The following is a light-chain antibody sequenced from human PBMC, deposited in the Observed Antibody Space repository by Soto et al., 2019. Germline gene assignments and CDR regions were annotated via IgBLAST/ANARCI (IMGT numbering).Light chain of an antibody. CDR3: QQYNNWPPFLT. CDR1: QSVSSN. J-gene: IGKJ4*01. V-gene: IGKV3-15*01. CDR2: GAS. Sequence: EIVMTQSPATLSVSPGERATLSCRASQSVSSNLAWYQQKPAQAPRLLIYGASTRATGIPARFSGSGSGTEFTLTISSLQYEDFAVYYCQQYNNWPPFLTFGGGTKVEIK.